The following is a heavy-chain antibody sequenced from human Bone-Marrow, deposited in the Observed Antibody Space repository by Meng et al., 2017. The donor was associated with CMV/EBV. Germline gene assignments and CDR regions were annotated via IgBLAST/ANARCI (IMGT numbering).Heavy chain of an antibody. CDR2: INGRGSST. D-gene: IGHD2/OR15-2a*01. CDR3: VRFRRYCNSTTCYTSYGMDV. J-gene: IGHJ6*02. V-gene: IGHV3-23*01. Sequence: GESLKISCAASGFTFNNYAMSWVRQAPGKGLEWVSGINGRGSSTYYADSAKGRFTISRDNSKNTLLLQMNSLRAEDTAVYYCVRFRRYCNSTTCYTSYGMDVWGRGTTVTVSS. CDR1: GFTFNNYA.